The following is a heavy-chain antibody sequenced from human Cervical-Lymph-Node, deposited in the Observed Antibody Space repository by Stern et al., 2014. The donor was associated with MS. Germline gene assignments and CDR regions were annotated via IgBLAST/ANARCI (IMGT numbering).Heavy chain of an antibody. CDR3: ARDHIVATHIDY. CDR2: ISSSSSSI. J-gene: IGHJ4*02. CDR1: GFTFNSYT. V-gene: IGHV3-48*02. Sequence: EVQLVESGGGLVQPGGSLSLSCAASGFTFNSYTMNWVRQAPGKGLEWVSYISSSSSSIYYADSVKGRFTISRDNAKNSLYLQMNSLRDEDTAVYYCARDHIVATHIDYWGQGILVTVSS. D-gene: IGHD5-12*01.